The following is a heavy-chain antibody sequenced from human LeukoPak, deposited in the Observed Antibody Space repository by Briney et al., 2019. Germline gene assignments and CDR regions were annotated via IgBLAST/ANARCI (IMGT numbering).Heavy chain of an antibody. V-gene: IGHV3-23*01. Sequence: GGSLRLSCAASGFTFSSYAMSWVRQAPGKGLEWVSAISGSGGSAYYADSVKGRFTISRDNSKNTLYLQMNSLRAEDTAVYYCAKDWVGYSYGFDYWGQGTLVTVSS. CDR3: AKDWVGYSYGFDY. D-gene: IGHD5-18*01. CDR1: GFTFSSYA. CDR2: ISGSGGSA. J-gene: IGHJ4*02.